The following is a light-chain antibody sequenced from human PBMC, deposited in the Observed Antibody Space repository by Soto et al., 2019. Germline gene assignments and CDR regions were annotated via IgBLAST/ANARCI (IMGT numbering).Light chain of an antibody. CDR2: KAS. J-gene: IGKJ1*01. Sequence: DIQMTQSPSTLSASVGDRVTITCRASQSINTWLAWYQQKPGKVPKVLMYKASTLEGGVPSRFSGSGSGTEFTLTISSLQPDDVATYYCQQYNSYPPTFGQGTKVEIK. CDR1: QSINTW. CDR3: QQYNSYPPT. V-gene: IGKV1-5*03.